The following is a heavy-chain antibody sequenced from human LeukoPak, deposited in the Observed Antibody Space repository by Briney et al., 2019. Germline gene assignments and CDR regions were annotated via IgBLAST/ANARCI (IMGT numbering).Heavy chain of an antibody. V-gene: IGHV3-23*01. D-gene: IGHD3/OR15-3a*01. Sequence: AGGSLRLSCAASGFTFSSYAMSWVRQAPGKGLEWVSAISGSGGSTYYADSVKGRFTISRDNSKNTLYLQMNSLRAEDTAVYYCAKDGTELYHFDYWGQGTLVTVSS. CDR3: AKDGTELYHFDY. CDR2: ISGSGGST. J-gene: IGHJ4*02. CDR1: GFTFSSYA.